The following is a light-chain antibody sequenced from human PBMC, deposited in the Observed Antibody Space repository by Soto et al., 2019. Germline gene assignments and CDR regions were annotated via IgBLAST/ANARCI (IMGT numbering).Light chain of an antibody. V-gene: IGLV1-44*01. CDR2: GNS. Sequence: QSVLTQPPSASGTPGQSVTISCSGSSSNIGTNTVNWYQHLPGTAPRLLIYGNSQRPSGVPDLFSGSKSGTSASLAISGLRSEDEADYYCAAWDDSLNGSVFGGGTQLTVL. CDR1: SSNIGTNT. CDR3: AAWDDSLNGSV. J-gene: IGLJ7*01.